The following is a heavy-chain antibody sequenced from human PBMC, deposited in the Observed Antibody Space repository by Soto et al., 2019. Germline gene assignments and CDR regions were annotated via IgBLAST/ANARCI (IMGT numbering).Heavy chain of an antibody. J-gene: IGHJ5*02. D-gene: IGHD2-2*01. CDR1: GGSFSGYY. CDR2: INHSGST. V-gene: IGHV4-34*01. Sequence: SETLSLTCAVYGGSFSGYYWSWIRQPPGKGLEWIGEINHSGSTNYNPSLKSRVTISVDTSKNQFSLKLSSVTAADTAVYYCARVSGIVVVPAAKRWFEPWGQGTLVTVSS. CDR3: ARVSGIVVVPAAKRWFEP.